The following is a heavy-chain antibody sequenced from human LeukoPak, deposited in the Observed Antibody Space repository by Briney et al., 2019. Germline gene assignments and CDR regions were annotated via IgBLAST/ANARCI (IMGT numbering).Heavy chain of an antibody. Sequence: PGGSLRLTCAASGFTFSSYAMSWVRQAPGKGLEWASAFRVRGGSTYYADSVKGRFTISRDNSKNTLYLQMNSLRAEDTAVYYCAKARRYYDSSGYYYPPFYFDYWGQGTLVTVSS. J-gene: IGHJ4*02. V-gene: IGHV3-23*01. CDR2: FRVRGGST. D-gene: IGHD3-22*01. CDR3: AKARRYYDSSGYYYPPFYFDY. CDR1: GFTFSSYA.